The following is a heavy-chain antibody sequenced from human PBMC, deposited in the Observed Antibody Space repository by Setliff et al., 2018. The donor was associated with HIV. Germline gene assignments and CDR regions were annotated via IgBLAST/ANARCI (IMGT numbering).Heavy chain of an antibody. D-gene: IGHD5-12*01. Sequence: ASVKVSCKAFGYTFSTNAIHWVRQAPGQRLEWMGYINAGDDNTRYSEKFQGRVTITRDTSANTAYMELSSLRSEDTAVYYCARDPPGSGFHLDYWGQGTPVTVSS. CDR2: INAGDDNT. CDR3: ARDPPGSGFHLDY. V-gene: IGHV1-3*01. CDR1: GYTFSTNA. J-gene: IGHJ4*02.